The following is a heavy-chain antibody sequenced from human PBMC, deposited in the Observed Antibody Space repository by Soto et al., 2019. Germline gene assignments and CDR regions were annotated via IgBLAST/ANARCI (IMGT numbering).Heavy chain of an antibody. CDR1: GGSISSYY. Sequence: SETLSLTCTVSGGSISSYYWSWIRQPPGKGLEWIGYIYYSGSTNYNPSLKSRVTISVDTSKNQFSLKLSSVTAADTAVYYCATGPQYSSSSWGYYYYYMDVWGKGTTVTVSS. CDR2: IYYSGST. D-gene: IGHD6-6*01. CDR3: ATGPQYSSSSWGYYYYYMDV. V-gene: IGHV4-59*08. J-gene: IGHJ6*03.